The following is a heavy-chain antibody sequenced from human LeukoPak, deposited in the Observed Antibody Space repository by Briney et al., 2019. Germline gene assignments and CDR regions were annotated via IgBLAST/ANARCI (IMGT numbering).Heavy chain of an antibody. V-gene: IGHV3-11*01. CDR3: ASPYCSSTSCYYSRI. J-gene: IGHJ3*02. Sequence: PGGSLRLSCAASGFTFSDYYMSWIRQAPGKGLEWVSYISSSGSTIYYADSVKGRFTISRDNAKNSLYLQMNSLRAEDTAVYYCASPYCSSTSCYYSRIWGQGTMVTVSS. CDR2: ISSSGSTI. CDR1: GFTFSDYY. D-gene: IGHD2-2*01.